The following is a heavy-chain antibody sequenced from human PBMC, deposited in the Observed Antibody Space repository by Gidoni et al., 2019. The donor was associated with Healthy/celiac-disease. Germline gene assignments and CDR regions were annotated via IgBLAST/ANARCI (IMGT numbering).Heavy chain of an antibody. Sequence: QVQLQASGPGLVKPSETLSLTCTVSGGSISRYYWSWIRQPPGKGLEWIGYIYYSGSTNYNPSRKSRVTISVDTSKNQFSLKLSSVTAADTAVYYCARDTAARFPYYYYGMDVWGQGTTVTVSS. CDR3: ARDTAARFPYYYYGMDV. J-gene: IGHJ6*02. CDR2: IYYSGST. CDR1: GGSISRYY. V-gene: IGHV4-59*01. D-gene: IGHD6-6*01.